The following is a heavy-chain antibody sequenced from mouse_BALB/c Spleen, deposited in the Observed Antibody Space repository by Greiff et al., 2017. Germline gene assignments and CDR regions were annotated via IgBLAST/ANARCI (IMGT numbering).Heavy chain of an antibody. Sequence: QVQLQQSGPELVKPGASVKISCKASGYAFSSSWMNWVKQRPGQGLEWIGRIYPGDGDTNYNGKFKGKATLTADKSSSTAYMQLSSLTSVDSAVYFCARSSNYDAMDYWGQGTSVTVSS. CDR3: ARSSNYDAMDY. V-gene: IGHV1-82*01. CDR2: IYPGDGDT. CDR1: GYAFSSSW. D-gene: IGHD2-5*01. J-gene: IGHJ4*01.